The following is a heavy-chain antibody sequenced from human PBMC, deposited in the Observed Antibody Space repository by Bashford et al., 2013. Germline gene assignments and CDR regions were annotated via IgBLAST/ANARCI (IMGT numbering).Heavy chain of an antibody. Sequence: ASVKVSCKASRHMFIGLYIHWVRQAPGQGLEWMGWISPNSGGGKYAQKFQGRVTMTRDTSVTTAYMELSRLRYDDTAIYYCVEIGDNGMDVWGQGTRVDRLL. CDR1: RHMFIGLY. J-gene: IGHJ6*02. CDR2: ISPNSGGG. V-gene: IGHV1-2*02. D-gene: IGHD3-10*01. CDR3: VEIGDNGMDV.